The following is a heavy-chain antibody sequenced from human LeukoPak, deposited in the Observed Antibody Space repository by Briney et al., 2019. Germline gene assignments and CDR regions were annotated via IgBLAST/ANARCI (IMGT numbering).Heavy chain of an antibody. CDR3: ARVGGRYCSGGSCYAWFDP. J-gene: IGHJ5*02. Sequence: SETLSLTCTVSGGSISSSCYYWGWIRQPPGKGLEWIGSIYYSGSTYYNPSLKSRVTMSVDTSKNQFSLKLSSVTAADTAVYYCARVGGRYCSGGSCYAWFDPWGQGTLVTVSS. CDR1: GGSISSSCYY. V-gene: IGHV4-39*07. D-gene: IGHD2-15*01. CDR2: IYYSGST.